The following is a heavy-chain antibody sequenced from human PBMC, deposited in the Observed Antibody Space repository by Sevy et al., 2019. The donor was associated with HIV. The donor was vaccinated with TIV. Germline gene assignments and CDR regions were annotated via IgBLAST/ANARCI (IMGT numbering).Heavy chain of an antibody. D-gene: IGHD2-2*01. CDR2: ISSSGSTI. V-gene: IGHV3-11*01. J-gene: IGHJ6*02. CDR3: ARDSGGYCSSTSCYYYYYYGMDV. Sequence: GGSLRLSCAASGFTFSDYYMNWIRQAPGKGLEWVSYISSSGSTIYYADSVKGRFTISRDNAKNSLYLQMNSLRAEDTAVYYCARDSGGYCSSTSCYYYYYYGMDVWGQGTTVTVSS. CDR1: GFTFSDYY.